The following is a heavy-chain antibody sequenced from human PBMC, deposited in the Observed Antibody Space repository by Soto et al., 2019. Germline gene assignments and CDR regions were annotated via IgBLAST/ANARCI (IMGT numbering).Heavy chain of an antibody. CDR1: GGTFSSYA. CDR3: ARHVPAAGYYDGMDV. J-gene: IGHJ6*02. CDR2: IISIFGTA. Sequence: QVQLVQSGAEVKKPGSSVKVSCKASGGTFSSYAISWVRQAPGQGLEWMGGIISIFGTANYAQKFQGRVTITADESTSTADMELISLRSEDTAVYYCARHVPAAGYYDGMDVGGQGTTVTVSS. V-gene: IGHV1-69*12. D-gene: IGHD2-2*01.